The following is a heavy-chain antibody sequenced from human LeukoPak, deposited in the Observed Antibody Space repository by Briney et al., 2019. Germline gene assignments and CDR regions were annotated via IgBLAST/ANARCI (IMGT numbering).Heavy chain of an antibody. CDR3: ARLTSGNGLDV. J-gene: IGHJ6*02. Sequence: GGSQRLSCAASGFTVSNNYMTWARQAPGKGLEWVSVIYSGNRTKYADSVKGRFIISRDNSKNTLLFQMNSLRAEDTAVYYCARLTSGNGLDVWGRGTTDTVS. D-gene: IGHD3-3*01. V-gene: IGHV3-66*04. CDR1: GFTVSNNY. CDR2: IYSGNRT.